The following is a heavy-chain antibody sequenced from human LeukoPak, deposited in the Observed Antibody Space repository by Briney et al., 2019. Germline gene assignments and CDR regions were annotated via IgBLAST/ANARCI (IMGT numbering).Heavy chain of an antibody. D-gene: IGHD2-2*01. CDR3: ARDQRLGYCSSTSCPPYY. J-gene: IGHJ4*02. V-gene: IGHV3-23*01. Sequence: GGSLRLSCAASGFTFSSYAMSWVRQAPGKGLEWVSAISGSGGSTYYADSVKGRFTISRDNAKNSLYLQMNSLRAEDTAVYYCARDQRLGYCSSTSCPPYYWGQGTLVTVSS. CDR2: ISGSGGST. CDR1: GFTFSSYA.